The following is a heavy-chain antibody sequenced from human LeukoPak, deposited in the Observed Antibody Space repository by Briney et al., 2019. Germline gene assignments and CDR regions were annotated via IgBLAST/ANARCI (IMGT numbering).Heavy chain of an antibody. J-gene: IGHJ6*03. CDR1: GYTFTSNY. CDR3: ARGTGSYYYYYMDV. V-gene: IGHV1-46*01. CDR2: ISPSGGST. Sequence: ASVKVSCKAFGYTFTSNYMHWVRQAPGQGPEWMGVISPSGGSTTYAQKFQGRVTITADKSTSTAYMELSSLRSEDTAVYYCARGTGSYYYYYMDVWGKGTTVTVSS. D-gene: IGHD1-14*01.